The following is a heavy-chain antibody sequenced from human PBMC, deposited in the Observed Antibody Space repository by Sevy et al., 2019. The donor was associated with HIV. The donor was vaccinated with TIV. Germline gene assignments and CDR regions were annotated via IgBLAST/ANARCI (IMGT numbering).Heavy chain of an antibody. CDR3: ARDIGGLGSF. Sequence: GGSLRLSCAASGFTFSSYWMHWVRQAPGKGLVWVSRSNEDGSTTNYADSVKGRFTISRDNAKNTLYLQMHSLRAEDTAVYYCARDIGGLGSFWCQGTTVTVSS. D-gene: IGHD3-16*01. CDR1: GFTFSSYW. CDR2: SNEDGSTT. J-gene: IGHJ6*02. V-gene: IGHV3-74*01.